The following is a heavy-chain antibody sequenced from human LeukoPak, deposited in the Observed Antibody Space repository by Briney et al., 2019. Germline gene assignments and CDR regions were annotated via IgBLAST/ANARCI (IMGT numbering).Heavy chain of an antibody. CDR2: IYYSGST. J-gene: IGHJ4*02. D-gene: IGHD5-24*01. CDR3: ARSGYRFDY. Sequence: SETLSLTCAVYGGSFSGYYWSWIRQPPGKGLEWIGYIYYSGSTNYNPSLKSRVTISVDTSKNQFSLKLSSVTAADTAVYYCARSGYRFDYWGQGTLVTVSS. V-gene: IGHV4-59*01. CDR1: GGSFSGYY.